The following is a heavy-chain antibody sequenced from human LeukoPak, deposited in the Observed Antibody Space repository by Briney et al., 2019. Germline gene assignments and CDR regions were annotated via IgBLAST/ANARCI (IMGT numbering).Heavy chain of an antibody. V-gene: IGHV3-72*01. CDR1: GFTFSDYF. CDR3: ARGSCRGNCFSGDS. J-gene: IGHJ4*02. Sequence: PGGSLRLSCVASGFTFSDYFMDWVRQAPGRGLEWLGRIRKKTNSYTTEYVASVKGRFTISRDDSKNSVYLQMNSLETEDTAIYFCARGSCRGNCFSGDSWGQGTLVTVSS. D-gene: IGHD2-21*01. CDR2: IRKKTNSYTT.